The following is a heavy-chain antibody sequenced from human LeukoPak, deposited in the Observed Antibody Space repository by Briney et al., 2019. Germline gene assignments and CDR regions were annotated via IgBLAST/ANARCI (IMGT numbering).Heavy chain of an antibody. J-gene: IGHJ4*02. CDR2: IITIFGTA. CDR3: ARDRDCSGGSCYGFDY. D-gene: IGHD2-15*01. Sequence: SVKVSCKASGGTFSSYAISWVRQAPGQGLEWMGGIITIFGTANYAQKFQGRVTITADKSTSTAYMELSSLRSEDTAVYYCARDRDCSGGSCYGFDYWGQGTLVTVSS. CDR1: GGTFSSYA. V-gene: IGHV1-69*06.